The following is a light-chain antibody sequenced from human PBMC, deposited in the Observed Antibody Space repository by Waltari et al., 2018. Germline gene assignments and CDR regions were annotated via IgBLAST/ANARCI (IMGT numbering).Light chain of an antibody. CDR3: QSFDTSLGAI. V-gene: IGLV1-40*01. CDR2: GDS. Sequence: QSVLAQPPSVSGAPGQRVTISCTGSSSNIGAGHHVHWYPEFPGTAPTLLIYGDSKRPAGVPDRFSGSKSGTSASLAITGLQAEDEANYYCQSFDTSLGAIFGGGTKVTVL. J-gene: IGLJ2*01. CDR1: SSNIGAGHH.